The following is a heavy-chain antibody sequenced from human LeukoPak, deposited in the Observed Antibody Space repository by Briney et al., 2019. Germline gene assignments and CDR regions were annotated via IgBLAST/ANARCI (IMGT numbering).Heavy chain of an antibody. J-gene: IGHJ4*02. D-gene: IGHD3-10*01. CDR3: ARDINGLDN. CDR1: GFTFSSYG. CDR2: ISYDGSDK. V-gene: IGHV3-30*03. Sequence: GGSLRLSCAASGFTFSSYGMHWVRQAPGKGLEWVAFISYDGSDKSYADSVKGRFTISRDNSKNTLYLQMNSLRAEDTALYYCARDINGLDNWGQGTLVTVSS.